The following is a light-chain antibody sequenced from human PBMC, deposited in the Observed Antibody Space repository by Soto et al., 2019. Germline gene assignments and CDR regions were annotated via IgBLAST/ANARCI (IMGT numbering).Light chain of an antibody. Sequence: EIVLTQSPGTLSLSPGERATLSCRASQSVSSNYLAWYQQKPGQAPRPLIYGASSRATGIPDRFSGSGAGTDFTLTISRLESEDFAVYYCQKYGSSPWTFGQGTNVDIK. CDR3: QKYGSSPWT. CDR1: QSVSSNY. J-gene: IGKJ1*01. CDR2: GAS. V-gene: IGKV3-20*01.